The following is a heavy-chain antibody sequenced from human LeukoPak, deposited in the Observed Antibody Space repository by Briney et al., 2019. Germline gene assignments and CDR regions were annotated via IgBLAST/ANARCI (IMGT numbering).Heavy chain of an antibody. D-gene: IGHD3-10*01. Sequence: SETLSLTCTVSGGSISSSSYYWGWIRQPPGKGLEWIGSIYLSASTYYNPSLKSRVAISLDTSKNQFSLKLSSVTAADTAVYYCARECDSGSYCLDYWGQGTLVTVSS. CDR2: IYLSAST. J-gene: IGHJ4*02. V-gene: IGHV4-39*07. CDR3: ARECDSGSYCLDY. CDR1: GGSISSSSYY.